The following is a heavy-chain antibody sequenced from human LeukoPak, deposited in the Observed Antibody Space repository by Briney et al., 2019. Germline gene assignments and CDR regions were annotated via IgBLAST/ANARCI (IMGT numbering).Heavy chain of an antibody. J-gene: IGHJ6*04. CDR1: GFTFDDYA. D-gene: IGHD3-10*01. Sequence: GGSLRLSCAASGFTFDDYAMHWVRQAPGKGLEWVSLISWDGGSTYYADSVKGRFTISRDNSKNSVYLQMNSLRAEDTALYYCAKVAMVRGVITRYYYYGMDVWGKGTTVTVSS. CDR3: AKVAMVRGVITRYYYYGMDV. V-gene: IGHV3-43D*04. CDR2: ISWDGGST.